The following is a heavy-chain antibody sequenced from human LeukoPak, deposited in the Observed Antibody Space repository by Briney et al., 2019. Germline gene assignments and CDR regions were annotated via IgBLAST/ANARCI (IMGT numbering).Heavy chain of an antibody. CDR3: ARGKGSSSWHSGFLEY. Sequence: SETLSLTCTVSGGSISSYYWSWIRQPPGKGLEWIGYIYYSGSTSYNPSLKSRVTISVDTSKNQFSLKLSSVTAADTAVYYCARGKGSSSWHSGFLEYWGQGTLVTVSS. CDR2: IYYSGST. D-gene: IGHD6-13*01. V-gene: IGHV4-59*01. CDR1: GGSISSYY. J-gene: IGHJ4*02.